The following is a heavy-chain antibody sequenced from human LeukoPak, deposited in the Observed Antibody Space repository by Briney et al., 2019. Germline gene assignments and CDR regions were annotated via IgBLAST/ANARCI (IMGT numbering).Heavy chain of an antibody. V-gene: IGHV4-59*01. CDR1: GGSLSTYS. D-gene: IGHD5-12*01. CDR3: ARDTTVASGMQY. J-gene: IGHJ4*02. Sequence: SETLSLTCSVSGGSLSTYSWTWARQSPGKRLEWIGSIYNGGTTNYNPSLKSRATISPDTAKNQFSLRLRSVTAADTAIYYCARDTTVASGMQYWGQGTLVSVSS. CDR2: IYNGGTT.